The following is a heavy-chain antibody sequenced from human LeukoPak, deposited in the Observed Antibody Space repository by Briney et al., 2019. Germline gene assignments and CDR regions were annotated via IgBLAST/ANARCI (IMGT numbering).Heavy chain of an antibody. Sequence: PSETLSLTCTVSGGSISSSSYYWGWIRQPPGTGLEWIGSIYYSGSTYYNPSLKSRVTISVDTSKNQFSLKLNSVTAADTAVYYCASPRNGGYYEWGQGTLVTVSS. J-gene: IGHJ4*02. D-gene: IGHD3-22*01. CDR3: ASPRNGGYYE. V-gene: IGHV4-39*01. CDR1: GGSISSSSYY. CDR2: IYYSGST.